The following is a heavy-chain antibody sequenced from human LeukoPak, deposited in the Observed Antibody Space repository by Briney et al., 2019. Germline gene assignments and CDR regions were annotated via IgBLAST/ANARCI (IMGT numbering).Heavy chain of an antibody. CDR2: IWYDGSQK. D-gene: IGHD3-10*01. CDR1: GFTFSIHG. V-gene: IGHV3-33*01. CDR3: ARDAGKFESGTAYFDY. Sequence: PGGSLRLSCAASGFTFSIHGFHWVRQAPGKGLEWVAVIWYDGSQKYYRDSVKGRFTISRDDSKNTLFLQMNSLRVEDTAVYYCARDAGKFESGTAYFDYWGQGSLVTVPS. J-gene: IGHJ4*02.